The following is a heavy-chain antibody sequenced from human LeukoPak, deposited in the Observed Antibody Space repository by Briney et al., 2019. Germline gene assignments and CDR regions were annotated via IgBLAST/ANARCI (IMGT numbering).Heavy chain of an antibody. CDR1: GFTLSGYW. J-gene: IGHJ2*01. Sequence: GGSLRLSCAASGFTLSGYWMHWVRQVPGKGLVWVSRITGDGSSTTYADSVKGRFTISRDNAKNTVFLQMISLRAEDTAVYYCARDTVWYFDLWGRGTLVTVS. CDR3: ARDTVWYFDL. V-gene: IGHV3-74*01. D-gene: IGHD4-17*01. CDR2: ITGDGSST.